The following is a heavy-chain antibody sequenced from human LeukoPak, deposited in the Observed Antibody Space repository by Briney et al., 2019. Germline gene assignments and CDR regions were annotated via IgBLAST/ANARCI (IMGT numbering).Heavy chain of an antibody. J-gene: IGHJ4*02. CDR3: AKGVYDSSGYEDY. Sequence: GGSLRLSCAASGFTFSSYGMHWVRQAPGKGLEWVAFIRYDGSNKYYADSVKGRFTISRDNSKNTLYLQMNSLRAEDRAVYYCAKGVYDSSGYEDYWGQGTLVTVSS. V-gene: IGHV3-30*02. D-gene: IGHD3-22*01. CDR2: IRYDGSNK. CDR1: GFTFSSYG.